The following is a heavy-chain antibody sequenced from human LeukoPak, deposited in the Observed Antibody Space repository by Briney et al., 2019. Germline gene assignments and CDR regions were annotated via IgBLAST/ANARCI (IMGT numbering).Heavy chain of an antibody. J-gene: IGHJ5*02. CDR1: GYTFTSYD. V-gene: IGHV1-8*03. Sequence: ASVKVSCKASGYTFTSYDISWVRQATGQGLEWMGWMNPNSGNTGYAQKFQGRVTITRNTSISTAYMELSSLRSEDTAVYYCARHITMVRGVILNWLDPWGQGTLVTVSS. CDR2: MNPNSGNT. CDR3: ARHITMVRGVILNWLDP. D-gene: IGHD3-10*01.